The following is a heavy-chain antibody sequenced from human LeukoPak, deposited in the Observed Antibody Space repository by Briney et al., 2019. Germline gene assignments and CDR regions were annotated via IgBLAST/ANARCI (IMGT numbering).Heavy chain of an antibody. Sequence: GGSLRLSCAASGFTFSSYAMSWVRQAPGKGLEWVSAISGSGGSTYYADSVKGRFTISRDNSKNTLYLQMNSLSAEDTAVYYCAKDSRRMVITLFGYWGQGPLVTVSS. J-gene: IGHJ4*02. CDR1: GFTFSSYA. V-gene: IGHV3-23*01. CDR3: AKDSRRMVITLFGY. CDR2: ISGSGGST. D-gene: IGHD3-22*01.